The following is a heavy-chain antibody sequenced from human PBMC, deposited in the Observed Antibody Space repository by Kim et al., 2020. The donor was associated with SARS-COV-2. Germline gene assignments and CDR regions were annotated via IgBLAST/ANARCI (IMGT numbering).Heavy chain of an antibody. J-gene: IGHJ3*02. CDR2: ADGSGGKT. CDR3: AKDRGGYNWIDAFDI. D-gene: IGHD1-1*01. V-gene: IGHV3-23*01. CDR1: GLAFSNYA. Sequence: GGSLRLSCAASGLAFSNYAMSWVRKAPGKGLEWVSGADGSGGKTFYADSVKGRFTISRDNSMNTLYLQMHSLRVEDTAIYYCAKDRGGYNWIDAFDIWGQGKMSTVSS.